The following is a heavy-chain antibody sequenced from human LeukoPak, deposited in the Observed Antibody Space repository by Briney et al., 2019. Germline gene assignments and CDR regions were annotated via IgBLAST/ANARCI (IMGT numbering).Heavy chain of an antibody. CDR3: ARAEWDCSSTSCKGYYYYYYMDV. Sequence: NTGGSLRLSCAASGFTVSSNYMSWIRQAPGKGLEWVSYISSSGSTIYYADSVRGRFTISRDNAKNSLYLQMNSLRAEDTAVYYCARAEWDCSSTSCKGYYYYYYMDVWGKGTTVTVSS. CDR2: ISSSGSTI. J-gene: IGHJ6*03. V-gene: IGHV3-11*04. D-gene: IGHD2-2*01. CDR1: GFTVSSNY.